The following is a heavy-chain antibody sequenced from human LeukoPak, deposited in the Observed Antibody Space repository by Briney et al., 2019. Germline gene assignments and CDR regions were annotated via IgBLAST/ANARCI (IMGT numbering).Heavy chain of an antibody. CDR3: ARLDYYDSSGYWASDY. Sequence: ASVKVSFKASGYTFTGYYMHWVRQARGQGLDWMGWINPNSGGTNYAQKFQGRVTMTRDTSISTAYMELSRLRSDDTAVYYCARLDYYDSSGYWASDYWGQGTLVTVSS. J-gene: IGHJ4*02. D-gene: IGHD3-22*01. CDR2: INPNSGGT. CDR1: GYTFTGYY. V-gene: IGHV1-2*02.